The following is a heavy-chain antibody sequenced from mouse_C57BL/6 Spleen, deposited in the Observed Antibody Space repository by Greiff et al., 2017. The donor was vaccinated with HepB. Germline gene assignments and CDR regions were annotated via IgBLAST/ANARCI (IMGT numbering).Heavy chain of an antibody. D-gene: IGHD1-1*01. V-gene: IGHV14-4*01. Sequence: VQLKQSGAELVRPGASVKLSCTASGFNIKDDYMHWVKQRPEQGLEWIGWIDPENGDTEYASKFQGKATITADTSSNTAYLQLSSLTSEDTAVYYCTTFYYGSRIFDYWGQGTTLTVSS. CDR3: TTFYYGSRIFDY. CDR1: GFNIKDDY. CDR2: IDPENGDT. J-gene: IGHJ2*01.